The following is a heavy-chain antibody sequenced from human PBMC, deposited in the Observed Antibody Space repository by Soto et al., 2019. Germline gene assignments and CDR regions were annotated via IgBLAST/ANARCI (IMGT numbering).Heavy chain of an antibody. J-gene: IGHJ4*02. D-gene: IGHD2-21*02. Sequence: GGSLRLSCAASGSTFSGYWMHWVRQGPGKGLVWVSRINSDGSSTSYADSVRGRFTISRDNAKNTLYLQMSSLRVEDTALYYCVCFECGRTAVATAMEANGYWGQGTLVTVSS. CDR2: INSDGSST. CDR3: VCFECGRTAVATAMEANGY. CDR1: GSTFSGYW. V-gene: IGHV3-74*01.